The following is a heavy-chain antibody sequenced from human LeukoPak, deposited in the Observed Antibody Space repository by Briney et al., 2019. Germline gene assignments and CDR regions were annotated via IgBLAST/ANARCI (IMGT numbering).Heavy chain of an antibody. CDR1: GFTVSSNY. CDR2: IYSGGST. CDR3: ARKGYSSRWYNY. D-gene: IGHD6-19*01. J-gene: IGHJ4*02. V-gene: IGHV3-53*01. Sequence: GGSLRLSCAASGFTVSSNYMSWVRQAPGKGLEWVSVIYSGGSTYYADSVKGRFTISRDNSKNTLYLQMNSLRAEDTAVYYCARKGYSSRWYNYWGQGTLVTVSS.